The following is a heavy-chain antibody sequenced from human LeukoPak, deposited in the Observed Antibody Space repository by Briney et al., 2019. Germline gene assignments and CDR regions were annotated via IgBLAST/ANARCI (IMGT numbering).Heavy chain of an antibody. CDR1: GFTFRNYG. CDR3: ARDQGTVLLSQFDY. D-gene: IGHD2/OR15-2a*01. CDR2: ISGSFSGSDYTT. V-gene: IGHV3-23*01. Sequence: GGSLRPSCTASGFTFRNYGMSWFRQAPGKGLEWVSAISGSFSGSDYTTYYADSVKGRFTISRDDSTNTLYLQLSGLRVEDTAVFSCARDQGTVLLSQFDYWGLGTLVTVSS. J-gene: IGHJ4*02.